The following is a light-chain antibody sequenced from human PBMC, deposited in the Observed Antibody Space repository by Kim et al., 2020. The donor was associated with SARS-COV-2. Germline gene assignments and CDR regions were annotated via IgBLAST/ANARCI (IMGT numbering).Light chain of an antibody. CDR1: QSVSGY. CDR3: QQRSNWPPLT. Sequence: PGESAAHSCRASQSVSGYLAWYQQRPGQAPRRLIYDASNRATGIPARFSGSGSGTDFTLTINSLEPEDSAVYYCQQRSNWPPLTFGGGTKVDIK. V-gene: IGKV3-11*01. J-gene: IGKJ4*01. CDR2: DAS.